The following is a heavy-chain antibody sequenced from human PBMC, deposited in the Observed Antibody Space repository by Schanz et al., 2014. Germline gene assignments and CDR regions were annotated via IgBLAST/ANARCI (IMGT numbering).Heavy chain of an antibody. CDR1: GLTVGDAW. Sequence: EVRLVESGGGLVKPGGSLRLSCAVSGLTVGDAWMSWVRQAPGKGLEWVANMNQDGSVKNYVDSVKGRFTISRDNAKNSLYLQMNSLRAEDTAVYYCARDKGGLIPFDYWGQGTLVAVSS. D-gene: IGHD2-15*01. J-gene: IGHJ4*02. CDR3: ARDKGGLIPFDY. CDR2: MNQDGSVK. V-gene: IGHV3-7*01.